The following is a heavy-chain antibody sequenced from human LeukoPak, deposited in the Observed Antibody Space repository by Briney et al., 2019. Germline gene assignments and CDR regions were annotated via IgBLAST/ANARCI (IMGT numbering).Heavy chain of an antibody. J-gene: IGHJ4*02. CDR3: ANVNYYDSSGYLDY. V-gene: IGHV3-30*18. Sequence: PGGSLRLSCAASGFTLSSYGMHWVRQAPGKGLEWVAVISHDGSNKYYADSVKGRFTISRDNSKNTLYLQMNSLRAEDTAVYYCANVNYYDSSGYLDYWGQGTLVTVSS. CDR2: ISHDGSNK. D-gene: IGHD3-22*01. CDR1: GFTLSSYG.